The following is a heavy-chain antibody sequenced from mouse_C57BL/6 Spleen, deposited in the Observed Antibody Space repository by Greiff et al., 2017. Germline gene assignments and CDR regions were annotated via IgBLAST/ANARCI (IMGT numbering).Heavy chain of an antibody. J-gene: IGHJ4*01. CDR1: GYTFTSYW. CDR3: ARYYGSSPCAMDY. D-gene: IGHD1-1*01. Sequence: VQLQQSGAELAKPGASVKLSCTASGYTFTSYWMHWVKQRPGQGLEWIGYINPSSGYTKYNQKFKDKATLTADKSSSTAYMQLVSLTYADSAVYYSARYYGSSPCAMDYWGQGTSVTVSS. CDR2: INPSSGYT. V-gene: IGHV1-7*01.